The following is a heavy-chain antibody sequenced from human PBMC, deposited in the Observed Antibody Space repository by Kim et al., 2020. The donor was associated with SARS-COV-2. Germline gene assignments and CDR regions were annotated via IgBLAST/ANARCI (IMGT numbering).Heavy chain of an antibody. CDR2: IWYDGSTE. Sequence: GGSLRLSCAASGFTFNTDAMHWVRQAPGKGLEWVAVIWYDGSTEYYADSVKGRFAISRDNSKNTLYLQMNSLRAEDTAVYYCARKKSRGYYYGPCDHWGQGTLVTVSS. V-gene: IGHV3-33*01. J-gene: IGHJ4*02. CDR3: ARKKSRGYYYGPCDH. D-gene: IGHD3-22*01. CDR1: GFTFNTDA.